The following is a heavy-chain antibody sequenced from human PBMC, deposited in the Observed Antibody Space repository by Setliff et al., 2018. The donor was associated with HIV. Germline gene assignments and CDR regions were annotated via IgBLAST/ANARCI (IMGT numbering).Heavy chain of an antibody. V-gene: IGHV1-2*02. CDR1: GYTFTGYY. CDR2: INPNSGGT. CDR3: ARVSLDYASSGYRNWFDP. D-gene: IGHD3-22*01. J-gene: IGHJ5*02. Sequence: ASVKVSCKASGYTFTGYYMHWVRQAPGQGLEWMGWINPNSGGTNYAQKFQGRVTMTRDTSISTAYMELSRLRSDDTAVYSCARVSLDYASSGYRNWFDPWGQGTVVTVSS.